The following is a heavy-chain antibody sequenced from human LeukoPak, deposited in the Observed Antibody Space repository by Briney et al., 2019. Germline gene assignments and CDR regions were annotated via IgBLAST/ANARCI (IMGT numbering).Heavy chain of an antibody. CDR2: ISSSGGTT. CDR1: GFIFGSYG. Sequence: GGSLRLSCAGSGFIFGSYGISWIRQAPGKGLEWVSAISSSGGTTDYADSVKGRFTISRDNSKKTVFLQMNGLRVEDTGVYYCAREVTPYYWGQGTLVTVSS. J-gene: IGHJ4*02. V-gene: IGHV3-23*01. D-gene: IGHD2-21*02. CDR3: AREVTPYY.